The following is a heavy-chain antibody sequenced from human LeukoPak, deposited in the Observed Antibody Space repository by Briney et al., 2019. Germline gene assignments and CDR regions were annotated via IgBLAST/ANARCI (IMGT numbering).Heavy chain of an antibody. CDR1: GGSISSYN. D-gene: IGHD4/OR15-4a*01. J-gene: IGHJ4*02. Sequence: SETLSLTCTVSGGSISSYNWSWIRQPAGKGLEWIGRIYTTGSTNYNSSLKSRVIMSVDTSKNQFSLKLSSVTAADTAVYYCAKGGAWLDYWGQGTLVTVSS. V-gene: IGHV4-4*07. CDR3: AKGGAWLDY. CDR2: IYTTGST.